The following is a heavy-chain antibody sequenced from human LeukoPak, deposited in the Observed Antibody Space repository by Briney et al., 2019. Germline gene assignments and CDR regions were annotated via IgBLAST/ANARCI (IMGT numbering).Heavy chain of an antibody. CDR1: GGSISSYY. CDR2: IYYSGST. D-gene: IGHD5-18*01. CDR3: ARAGYSYGNWFDP. V-gene: IGHV4-59*01. Sequence: SETLSLTCTVTGGSISSYYWSWIRQPPGKGLEWIGYIYYSGSTNYNPSLKSRVTISVDTSKNQFSLKLSSVTAADTAVYYCARAGYSYGNWFDPWGQGTLVTVSS. J-gene: IGHJ5*02.